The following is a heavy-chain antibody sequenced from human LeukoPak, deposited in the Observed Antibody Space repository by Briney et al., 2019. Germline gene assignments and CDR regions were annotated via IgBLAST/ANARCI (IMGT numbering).Heavy chain of an antibody. J-gene: IGHJ4*02. D-gene: IGHD2-2*01. CDR1: GFTFKNYG. Sequence: GGSLRLSCVASGFTFKNYGMHWVRQAPGKGLEWVAVISHDGSNKYYADSVKGRFTISREGSQNTLYLQMNSLRVEDTAVYYCAKDVRTEAAAMTYWGQGSLVIVSS. CDR2: ISHDGSNK. CDR3: AKDVRTEAAAMTY. V-gene: IGHV3-30*18.